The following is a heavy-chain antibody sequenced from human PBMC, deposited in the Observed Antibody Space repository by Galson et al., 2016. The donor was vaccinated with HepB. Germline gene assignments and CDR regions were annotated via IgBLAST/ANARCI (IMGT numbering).Heavy chain of an antibody. CDR2: ISGGGGTK. CDR1: GFTFSNYE. Sequence: SLRLSCAASGFTFSNYEMSWVRQAPGKGLEWISAISGGGGTKYYADSVRGRFTISRDNSRNTVFLQMTRLRVEDTATYYCASIILRVTVARHPVNRWGQGTLVIVSS. V-gene: IGHV3-23*01. J-gene: IGHJ4*02. D-gene: IGHD3-9*01. CDR3: ASIILRVTVARHPVNR.